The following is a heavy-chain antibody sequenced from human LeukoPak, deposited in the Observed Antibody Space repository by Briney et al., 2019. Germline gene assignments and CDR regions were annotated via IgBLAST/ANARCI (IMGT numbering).Heavy chain of an antibody. J-gene: IGHJ6*02. D-gene: IGHD1-14*01. CDR2: ISYDGSNK. CDR1: GFTFSSYA. V-gene: IGHV3-30*04. CDR3: ARDLFTSRYTYYYYGMDV. Sequence: GGSLRLSCAASGFTFSSYAMHWVRQAPGKGLEWVAVISYDGSNKYYAGSVKGRFTISRDNSKNTLYLQMNSLRAEDTAVYYCARDLFTSRYTYYYYGMDVWGQGTTVTVSS.